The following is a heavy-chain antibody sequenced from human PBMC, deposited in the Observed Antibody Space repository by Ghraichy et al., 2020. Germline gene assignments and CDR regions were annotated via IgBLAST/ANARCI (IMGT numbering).Heavy chain of an antibody. CDR3: ARHLASAFDY. V-gene: IGHV4-4*09. CDR2: IYTSGST. J-gene: IGHJ4*02. D-gene: IGHD3-16*01. CDR1: GGSISSYY. Sequence: SETLSLTCTVSGGSISSYYWSWIRQPPGKGLEWIGYIYTSGSTNYNPSLKSRVTISVDTSKNQFSLKLSSVTAADTAVYYCARHLASAFDYWGQGTLVTVSS.